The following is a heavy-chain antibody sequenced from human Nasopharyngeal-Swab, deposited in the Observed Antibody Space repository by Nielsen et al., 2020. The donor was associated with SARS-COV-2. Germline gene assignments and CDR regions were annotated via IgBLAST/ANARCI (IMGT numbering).Heavy chain of an antibody. CDR2: TSSSSSYI. V-gene: IGHV3-21*01. CDR3: ARDGLDYDFWSAYFMDV. CDR1: GFTFNNYS. D-gene: IGHD3-3*01. J-gene: IGHJ6*02. Sequence: GESLKISCAASGFTFNNYSFNWVRQAPGKGLEWVSSTSSSSSYIYYADSVKGRFTISRDNAKNSLYLQMNSLRAEDTAVYYCARDGLDYDFWSAYFMDVWGQGTTITVSS.